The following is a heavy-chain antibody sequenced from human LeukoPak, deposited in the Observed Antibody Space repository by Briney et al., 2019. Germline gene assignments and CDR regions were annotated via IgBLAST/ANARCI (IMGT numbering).Heavy chain of an antibody. D-gene: IGHD3-3*01. V-gene: IGHV1-8*01. J-gene: IGHJ6*03. CDR1: GYTFTSYD. Sequence: ASVKVSCKASGYTFTSYDINWVRQATGQGLEWMGWMNPNSGNTDNAQKFQGRVTMTRNTSISTAYMELSSLRSEDTAVYYCARGGPTPKVLRFLEWLSQAQRTQDYYYYYMDVWGKGTTVTVSS. CDR2: MNPNSGNT. CDR3: ARGGPTPKVLRFLEWLSQAQRTQDYYYYYMDV.